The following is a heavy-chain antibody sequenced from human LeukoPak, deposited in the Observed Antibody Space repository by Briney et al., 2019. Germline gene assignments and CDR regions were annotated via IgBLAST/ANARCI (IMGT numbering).Heavy chain of an antibody. J-gene: IGHJ4*02. Sequence: ASVKVSRKASGYTFTSYAISWVRQAPGQGLEWMGWISAYNGNTNYAQNLQGRVTMTTDTSASTVYMELRSLRSDDTAVYYCARVAYCGGDCYTTYFDYWGQGTLVTVSS. V-gene: IGHV1-18*04. D-gene: IGHD2-21*01. CDR2: ISAYNGNT. CDR3: ARVAYCGGDCYTTYFDY. CDR1: GYTFTSYA.